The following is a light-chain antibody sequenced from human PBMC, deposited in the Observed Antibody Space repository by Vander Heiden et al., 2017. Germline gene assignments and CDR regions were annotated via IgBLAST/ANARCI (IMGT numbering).Light chain of an antibody. CDR3: SSYTSSSTYV. CDR1: SSDVGGHNY. CDR2: EVS. V-gene: IGLV2-14*01. J-gene: IGLJ1*01. Sequence: QSALTQPASVSGSPGQSITISCSGTSSDVGGHNYVSWYQQHPGKAPKLMIYEVSHRPSGVSNRFSGSKSGNTASLTISGLQAEDEADYYCSSYTSSSTYVFGTGTEVTVL.